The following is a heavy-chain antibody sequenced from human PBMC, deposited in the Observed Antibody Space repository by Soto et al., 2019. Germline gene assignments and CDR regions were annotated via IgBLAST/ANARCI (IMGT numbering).Heavy chain of an antibody. CDR2: LGPDGRNT. D-gene: IGHD4-17*01. J-gene: IGHJ4*02. CDR3: VKQMTTWTDSFFDF. V-gene: IGHV3-23*01. CDR1: EFSFSRYA. Sequence: PGGALRLSCAAPEFSFSRYAMTWVRQAAGKGLQWVAGLGPDGRNTFYGESVRGRFTISRDNSRNTLYLQMGSLRAEDTAVYFCVKQMTTWTDSFFDFWGQGIQVTVSS.